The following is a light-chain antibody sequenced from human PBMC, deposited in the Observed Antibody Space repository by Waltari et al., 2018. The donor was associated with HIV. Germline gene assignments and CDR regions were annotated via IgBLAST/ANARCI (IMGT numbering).Light chain of an antibody. CDR1: ITDVGGNMY. CDR3: YSYAGTSVL. J-gene: IGLJ2*01. CDR2: GVN. Sequence: QSALTQPRSVSGSPGPSLSTPCTGIITDVGGNMYASWYQQYPGKAPKLILSGVNNRPSGVPDRFSGSKSGNTASLTIAGLQAEDEADYFCYSYAGTSVLFGGGTKLTVL. V-gene: IGLV2-11*01.